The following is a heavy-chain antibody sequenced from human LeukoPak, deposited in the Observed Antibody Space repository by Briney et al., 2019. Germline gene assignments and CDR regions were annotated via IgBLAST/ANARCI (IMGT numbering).Heavy chain of an antibody. J-gene: IGHJ5*02. Sequence: GASVKVSCKAFGYTFNSHGISWVRQAPGQGLEWMGWINTNTGNPTYAQGFTGRFVFSLDTSVSTTYLQISSLKAEDTAVYYCARDPGDDFVVPGDPWGLGTLVTVSS. D-gene: IGHD2-2*01. V-gene: IGHV7-4-1*02. CDR3: ARDPGDDFVVPGDP. CDR1: GYTFNSHG. CDR2: INTNTGNP.